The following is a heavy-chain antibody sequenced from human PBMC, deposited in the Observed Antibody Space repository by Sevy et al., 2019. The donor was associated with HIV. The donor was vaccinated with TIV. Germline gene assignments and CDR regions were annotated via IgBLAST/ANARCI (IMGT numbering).Heavy chain of an antibody. CDR2: IRFDGTIQ. Sequence: GGCLRLSCAASGFTFSTYGMHWVRRAPGKGLEWVAFIRFDGTIQYYTDSVKGRLTISRDNSKNTLYLQMNSLRAEDTAVYFCAKVLHIVVVPAAIDYYYGMDVWGQGTTVTVSS. D-gene: IGHD2-2*01. CDR1: GFTFSTYG. V-gene: IGHV3-30*02. CDR3: AKVLHIVVVPAAIDYYYGMDV. J-gene: IGHJ6*02.